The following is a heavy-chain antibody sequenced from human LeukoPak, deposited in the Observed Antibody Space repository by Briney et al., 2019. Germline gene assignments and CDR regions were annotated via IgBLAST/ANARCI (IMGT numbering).Heavy chain of an antibody. V-gene: IGHV3-30*02. CDR3: AKDAGAYYYIDV. CDR1: GFTFSSYG. J-gene: IGHJ6*03. CDR2: IRYDGSNQ. Sequence: PGGSLRLSCAASGFTFSSYGMHWVRQAPGKGLEWVAFIRYDGSNQYYADSVKGRFTISRDNSKNTLYLQMNSLRAEDTAVYYCAKDAGAYYYIDVWGKGTTVTMSS.